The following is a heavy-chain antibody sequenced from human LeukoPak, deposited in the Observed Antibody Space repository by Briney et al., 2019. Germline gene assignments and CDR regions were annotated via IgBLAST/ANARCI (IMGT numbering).Heavy chain of an antibody. V-gene: IGHV3-48*03. D-gene: IGHD2-15*01. CDR1: GFAFSSYE. Sequence: GGSLRLSCAASGFAFSSYEMNWVRQAPGKGLEWVAYISSSGTTIYYADSVKGRFTISRDHAKNSLYLQMNSLRAEDTAVYYCARVGVVVAATGNLWFGPWGQGTLVTVSS. J-gene: IGHJ5*02. CDR2: ISSSGTTI. CDR3: ARVGVVVAATGNLWFGP.